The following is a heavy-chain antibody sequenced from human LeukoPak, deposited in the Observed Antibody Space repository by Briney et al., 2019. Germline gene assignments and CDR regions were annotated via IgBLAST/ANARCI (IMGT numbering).Heavy chain of an antibody. J-gene: IGHJ3*02. CDR2: INRDGGAQ. Sequence: GGSLRLSCSASGYTFSSYWMSWVRQAPGKGLEWMANINRDGGAQNYVDSVKGRFTISRDNAKNSLFLQMNNLRAEDTALYYCARDGIPTYAFDIWGQGTMVTVSP. CDR3: ARDGIPTYAFDI. CDR1: GYTFSSYW. V-gene: IGHV3-7*01. D-gene: IGHD1-26*01.